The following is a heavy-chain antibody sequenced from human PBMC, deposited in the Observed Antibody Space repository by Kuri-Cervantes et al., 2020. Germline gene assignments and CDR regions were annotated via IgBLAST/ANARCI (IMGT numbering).Heavy chain of an antibody. CDR2: IYYSGST. V-gene: IGHV4-39*01. D-gene: IGHD2-21*01. Sequence: ESLKISCTVSGGSISSSSYYWGWIRQPPGRGLEWIGSIYYSGSTYYNPSLKSRVTISVDTSKNQFSLKLSSVTAADTAVYYCARRGFHAFDIWGQGTMVTVSS. CDR3: ARRGFHAFDI. J-gene: IGHJ3*02. CDR1: GGSISSSSYY.